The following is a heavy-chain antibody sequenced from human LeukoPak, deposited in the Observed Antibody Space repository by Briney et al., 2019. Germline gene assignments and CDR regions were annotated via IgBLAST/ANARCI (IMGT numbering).Heavy chain of an antibody. V-gene: IGHV4-38-2*02. CDR2: IYHGGST. CDR3: AGKYYYDSSGYFYVDY. J-gene: IGHJ4*02. Sequence: SETLSLTCTVSGYSTSSGYYWGWIRQTPGKGLEWIGSIYHGGSTYYNPSLKSRVTISIDTSKNQFSLKLSSVTAADTAVYYCAGKYYYDSSGYFYVDYWGQGTLVTVSS. CDR1: GYSTSSGYY. D-gene: IGHD3-22*01.